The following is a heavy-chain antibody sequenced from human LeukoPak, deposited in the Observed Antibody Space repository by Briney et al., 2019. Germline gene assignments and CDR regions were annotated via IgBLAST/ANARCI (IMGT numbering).Heavy chain of an antibody. V-gene: IGHV3-23*01. CDR2: ISGSGGST. J-gene: IGHJ6*02. CDR1: GFTFSSYA. CDR3: ARDHRDPYYYYGMDV. Sequence: GGSLRLSCAASGFTFSSYAMTWVRQAPGKGLEWVSAISGSGGSTYYADSMRGRFTISRDNSKNTLFLLMNSLRAEDTAVYYCARDHRDPYYYYGMDVWGQGTTVTVFS.